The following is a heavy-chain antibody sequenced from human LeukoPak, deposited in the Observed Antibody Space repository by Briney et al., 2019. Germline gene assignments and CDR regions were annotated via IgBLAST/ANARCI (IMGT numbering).Heavy chain of an antibody. V-gene: IGHV4-4*07. CDR2: IYTSGST. Sequence: SETLSLTCTVSGGSISSYYWSWIRQPAGKGLEWIGRIYTSGSTNYNPSLKSRVTMSVDTSKNQFSLKLSSVTAADTAVYYCARDMSEYYYDSSGDNWFDPWGQGTLVTVSS. CDR3: ARDMSEYYYDSSGDNWFDP. D-gene: IGHD3-22*01. CDR1: GGSISSYY. J-gene: IGHJ5*02.